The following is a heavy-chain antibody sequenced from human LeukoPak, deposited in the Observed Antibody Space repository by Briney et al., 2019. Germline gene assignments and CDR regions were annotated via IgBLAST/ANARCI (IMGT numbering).Heavy chain of an antibody. V-gene: IGHV3-30*18. CDR3: AKGDEYCSGGSCPADY. Sequence: GGSLRLSCAASGFTFSNYGIHWVRQAPGKGLEWVAVISYDGNNKYYADSVKRRFTISRDNSKNTLFLQMNSLRAEDTAVYYCAKGDEYCSGGSCPADYWGPGTLVTVSS. CDR1: GFTFSNYG. D-gene: IGHD2-15*01. J-gene: IGHJ4*02. CDR2: ISYDGNNK.